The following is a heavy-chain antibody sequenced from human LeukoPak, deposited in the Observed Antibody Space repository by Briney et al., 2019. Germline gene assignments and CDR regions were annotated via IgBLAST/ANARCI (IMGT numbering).Heavy chain of an antibody. CDR2: IRSKAYGGTT. D-gene: IGHD3-3*01. CDR3: TREYDFWSAGGRDY. Sequence: GGSLRLSCTASGFTFGDYAMSWVRQAPGKGLEWVGFIRSKAYGGTTEYAASVKGRFTISRDDSKSIAYLQMNSLKTEDTAVYYCTREYDFWSAGGRDYWGQGTLVTVSS. V-gene: IGHV3-49*04. J-gene: IGHJ4*02. CDR1: GFTFGDYA.